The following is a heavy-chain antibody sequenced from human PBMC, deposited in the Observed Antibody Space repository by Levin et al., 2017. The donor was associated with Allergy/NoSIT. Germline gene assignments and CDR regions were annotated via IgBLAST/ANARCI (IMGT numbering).Heavy chain of an antibody. J-gene: IGHJ5*02. V-gene: IGHV1-46*01. CDR1: GYTFTSYY. Sequence: ASVKVSCKASGYTFTSYYMHWVRQAPGQGLDWMGVINPSGASTSYAQKVQGRVTMTRDTSTSTVYMELSSLRSEDTAVYYCARGSLLTSGSYLDWFDPWGQGTLVTVSS. D-gene: IGHD3-10*01. CDR2: INPSGAST. CDR3: ARGSLLTSGSYLDWFDP.